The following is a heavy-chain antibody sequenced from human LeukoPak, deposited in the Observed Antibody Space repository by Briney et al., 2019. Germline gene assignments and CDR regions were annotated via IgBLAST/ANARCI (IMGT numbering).Heavy chain of an antibody. Sequence: GGSLRLSCAASGFTVSSNYMSWVRQAPGKGLEWVSVIYSGGSTYYADSVKGRFTISRDNAKNSLYLQMNSLRAEDTAVYYCARDGHYDILTGYFQDWGQGTLVTVSS. CDR3: ARDGHYDILTGYFQD. J-gene: IGHJ1*01. D-gene: IGHD3-9*01. V-gene: IGHV3-53*01. CDR2: IYSGGST. CDR1: GFTVSSNY.